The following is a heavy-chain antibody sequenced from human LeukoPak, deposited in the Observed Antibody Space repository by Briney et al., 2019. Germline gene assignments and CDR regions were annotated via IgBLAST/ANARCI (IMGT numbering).Heavy chain of an antibody. CDR2: IYYGGST. D-gene: IGHD3-22*01. CDR3: ARGSYYYDSSGYHNWFDP. J-gene: IGHJ5*02. V-gene: IGHV4-59*01. CDR1: GGSISSYY. Sequence: PSETLSLTCTVSGGSISSYYWSWIRQPPGKGLEWIGYIYYGGSTNYNPSLKSRVTISVDTSKNQFSLKLSSVTAADTAVYYCARGSYYYDSSGYHNWFDPWGQGTLVTVSS.